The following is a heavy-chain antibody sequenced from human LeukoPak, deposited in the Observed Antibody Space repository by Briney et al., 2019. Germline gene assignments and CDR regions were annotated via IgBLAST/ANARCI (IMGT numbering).Heavy chain of an antibody. J-gene: IGHJ6*02. CDR1: GYTFTGYY. CDR3: ARVISAAAGEYYYYGMDV. CDR2: INPNSGGT. Sequence: ASVKVSCKASGYTFTGYYMHWVRQAPGQGLEWMGWINPNSGGTNYAQKFQGRVTMTRDTSISTAYMELSRLRSDDTAVYYCARVISAAAGEYYYYGMDVWGQGTTVTVSS. D-gene: IGHD6-13*01. V-gene: IGHV1-2*02.